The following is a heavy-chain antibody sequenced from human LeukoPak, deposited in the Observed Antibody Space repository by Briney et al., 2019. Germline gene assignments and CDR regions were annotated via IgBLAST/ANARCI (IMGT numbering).Heavy chain of an antibody. CDR3: ARGFARGGARY. V-gene: IGHV3-30*02. CDR2: VRYDGSKK. J-gene: IGHJ4*02. CDR1: GFTFSTYG. Sequence: GGSLRLSCAASGFTFSTYGMHWVRQAPGKGLEWVAFVRYDGSKKYYTNSVKGRFTISRDNSKNTLYLQMNSLRAEDTAVYYCARGFARGGARYWGQGTLVTVSS. D-gene: IGHD3-16*01.